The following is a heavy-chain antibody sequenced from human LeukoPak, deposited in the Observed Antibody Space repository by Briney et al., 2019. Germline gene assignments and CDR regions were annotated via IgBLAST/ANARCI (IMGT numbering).Heavy chain of an antibody. CDR3: AKDVGGEALFEY. V-gene: IGHV3-23*01. J-gene: IGHJ4*02. CDR2: INDNGRNT. Sequence: GGSLRLSCAASGFSFNNEGMSWVRQAPAKGLEWVSTINDNGRNTHYADSVKGRFTISRDNSKNMLYLQMNSLRVDDTAVYYCAKDVGGEALFEYWGQGTLVTVSS. D-gene: IGHD3-16*01. CDR1: GFSFNNEG.